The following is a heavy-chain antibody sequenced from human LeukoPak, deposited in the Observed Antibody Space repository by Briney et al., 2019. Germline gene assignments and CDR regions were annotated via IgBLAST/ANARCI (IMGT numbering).Heavy chain of an antibody. CDR1: GGSIISNTYY. J-gene: IGHJ6*03. CDR2: IYYSGTT. Sequence: SETLSLTCTVSGGSIISNTYYWGWIRQPPGEGLEWIGSIYYSGTTYYNPSLKSRVTISVDTSKNQFSLKLSSVTAADTAVYYCARLPVRYYYHMDVWGKGTTVTVSS. CDR3: ARLPVRYYYHMDV. V-gene: IGHV4-39*01.